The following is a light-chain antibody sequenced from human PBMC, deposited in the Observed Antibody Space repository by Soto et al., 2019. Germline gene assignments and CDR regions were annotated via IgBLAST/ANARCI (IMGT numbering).Light chain of an antibody. Sequence: QSVLTQPPSASGTPGQRVTISCSGSSSNIGAGYDIHWYQQLPGTAPKLLIYGNNNRPSGVPDRFSGSKSGTSASLAITGLQAEDEADYYCQSHDSSLSGSVFGTGTKVTVL. CDR1: SSNIGAGYD. CDR3: QSHDSSLSGSV. CDR2: GNN. V-gene: IGLV1-40*01. J-gene: IGLJ1*01.